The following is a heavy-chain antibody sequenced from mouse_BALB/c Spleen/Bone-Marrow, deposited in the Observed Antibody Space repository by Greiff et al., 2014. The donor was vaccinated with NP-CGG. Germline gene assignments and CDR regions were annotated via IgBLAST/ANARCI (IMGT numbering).Heavy chain of an antibody. D-gene: IGHD2-3*01. V-gene: IGHV1-69*02. J-gene: IGHJ1*01. CDR2: IDPSDNYI. Sequence: QVQLQQSGAELVKPGASVKLSCKASGYTFTSYWMNWVKQRPGQGLEWIGEIDPSDNYINYNQKVKGKGTLTVDKSSSTAYMQLSSLTSEDSAVYYCARSRGFYDYWYFDVWGAGTTVTVSS. CDR1: GYTFTSYW. CDR3: ARSRGFYDYWYFDV.